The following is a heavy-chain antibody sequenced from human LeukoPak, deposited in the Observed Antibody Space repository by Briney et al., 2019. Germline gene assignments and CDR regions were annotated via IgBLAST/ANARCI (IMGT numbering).Heavy chain of an antibody. Sequence: GGSLRLSCAASGFTFSSYEMNWVRQAPGKGLEWVSYISSSGSTIYYADSVKGRFTISRDNAKNSLYLQMNSLRAEDTAVYYCARRPRYYYGSGSSDYYYYGMDVWGKGTTVTVSS. CDR2: ISSSGSTI. J-gene: IGHJ6*04. CDR1: GFTFSSYE. D-gene: IGHD3-10*01. V-gene: IGHV3-48*03. CDR3: ARRPRYYYGSGSSDYYYYGMDV.